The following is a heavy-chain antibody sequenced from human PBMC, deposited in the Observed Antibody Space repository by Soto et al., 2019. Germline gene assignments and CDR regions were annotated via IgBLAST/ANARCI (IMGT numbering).Heavy chain of an antibody. CDR2: ISDSGDTT. V-gene: IGHV3-23*01. CDR1: GFTFSSHA. J-gene: IGHJ5*02. Sequence: EVQLLESGGALVQPGGSLRLSCVGSGFTFSSHAMSWVRQAPGKGLEWVSAISDSGDTTYHADSVKGRLTISRDNSKNTLFLQMNSLRPDDTAIYYCVRGFVWFGDGFDPWGQGTLVTVSS. D-gene: IGHD3-10*01. CDR3: VRGFVWFGDGFDP.